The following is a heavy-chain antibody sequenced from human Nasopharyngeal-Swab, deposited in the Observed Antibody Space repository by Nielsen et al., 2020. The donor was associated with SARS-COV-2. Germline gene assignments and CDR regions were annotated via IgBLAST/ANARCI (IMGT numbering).Heavy chain of an antibody. V-gene: IGHV3-30*04. CDR3: ARGGDPREVVAATDCFDP. CDR2: ISYDGNIQ. J-gene: IGHJ5*02. Sequence: GSLRLSCAASEFTFSRIAMYWVRQAPGKGLEWVAFISYDGNIQYYADSVKGRFTISRDNSKNTLYLQMNSLRPEDTAVYYCARGGDPREVVAATDCFDPWGQGTLVTVSS. D-gene: IGHD2-15*01. CDR1: EFTFSRIA.